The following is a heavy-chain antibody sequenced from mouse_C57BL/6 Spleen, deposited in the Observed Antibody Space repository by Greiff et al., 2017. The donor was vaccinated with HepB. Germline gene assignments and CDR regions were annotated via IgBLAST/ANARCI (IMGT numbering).Heavy chain of an antibody. V-gene: IGHV1-26*01. D-gene: IGHD1-1*01. CDR2: INPNNGGT. Sequence: EVQLQQSGPELVKPGASVKISCKASGYTFTDYYMNWVKQSHGKSLEWIGDINPNNGGTSYNQKFKGKATLTVDKSSSTAYMELRSLTSEDSAVYYCARFTTVVYFDVWGTGTTVTVSS. CDR1: GYTFTDYY. CDR3: ARFTTVVYFDV. J-gene: IGHJ1*03.